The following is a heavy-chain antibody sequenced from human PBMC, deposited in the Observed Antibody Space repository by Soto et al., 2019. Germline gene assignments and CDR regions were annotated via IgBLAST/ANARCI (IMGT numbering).Heavy chain of an antibody. D-gene: IGHD2-21*02. CDR3: ARVCGGDCHYGMDV. CDR1: GGPISSGGYY. Sequence: QVQLQESGPGLVKPSQTLSLTCTVSGGPISSGGYYWSWIRQHPGKGLEWIGYIYYSGSTYYNPSLKGRVTISVDTSKNQFSLKLSSVTAADTAVYYCARVCGGDCHYGMDVWGQGTTVTVSS. J-gene: IGHJ6*02. V-gene: IGHV4-31*03. CDR2: IYYSGST.